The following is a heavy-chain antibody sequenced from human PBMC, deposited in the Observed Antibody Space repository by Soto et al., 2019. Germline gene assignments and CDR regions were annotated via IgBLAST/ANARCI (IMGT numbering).Heavy chain of an antibody. CDR3: ATLSPYNWKSHYFDY. D-gene: IGHD1-1*01. CDR2: INAGNGNT. CDR1: GYTFTSYA. V-gene: IGHV1-3*01. Sequence: ASVKVSCKASGYTFTSYAMHWVRQAPGQRLEWMGWINAGNGNTKYSQKFQGRVTMTRDTSASTAYMELSSLRSEDTAVYYCATLSPYNWKSHYFDYWGQGTLVTVS. J-gene: IGHJ4*02.